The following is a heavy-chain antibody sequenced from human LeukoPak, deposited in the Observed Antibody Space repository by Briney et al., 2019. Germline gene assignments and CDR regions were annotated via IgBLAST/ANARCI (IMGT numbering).Heavy chain of an antibody. V-gene: IGHV3-11*01. CDR2: VSSSGSTI. D-gene: IGHD1-1*01. CDR1: GFTFSDYY. CDR3: AKRAWKGGAFDI. Sequence: GGSLRLSCAASGFTFSDYYMSWIRQAPGKGLEWVSYVSSSGSTIYYADSVKGRCTISRDNAKNSLYLQMNSLRAEDTAVYYCAKRAWKGGAFDIWGQGTMVTVSS. J-gene: IGHJ3*02.